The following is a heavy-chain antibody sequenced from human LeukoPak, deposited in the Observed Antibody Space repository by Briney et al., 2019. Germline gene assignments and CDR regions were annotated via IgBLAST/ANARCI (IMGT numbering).Heavy chain of an antibody. CDR3: ARVPYSYGYPADYYYMDV. J-gene: IGHJ6*03. V-gene: IGHV4-59*01. CDR1: GGSISSYY. D-gene: IGHD5-18*01. CDR2: IYYSGST. Sequence: SETLSLTCTVSGGSISSYYWSWIRQPPGKGLEWIGYIYYSGSTNYNPSLKSRVTISVDTSKNQFSLKLSSVTAADTAVYYCARVPYSYGYPADYYYMDVWAKGPRSPSP.